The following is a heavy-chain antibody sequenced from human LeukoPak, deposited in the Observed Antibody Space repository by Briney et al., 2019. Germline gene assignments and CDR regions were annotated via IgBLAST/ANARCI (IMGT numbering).Heavy chain of an antibody. V-gene: IGHV3-30*18. CDR1: GFTFSSYG. CDR3: AKGLAVAGTMVGDY. D-gene: IGHD6-19*01. J-gene: IGHJ4*02. Sequence: GRSLRLSCAASGFTFSSYGMHWVRQAPGKGLEWVAVISYDGSNKYYADSVKGRFTISRDNSKNTLYLQMNSLRAEDTAVYYCAKGLAVAGTMVGDYWVQGTLVADSS. CDR2: ISYDGSNK.